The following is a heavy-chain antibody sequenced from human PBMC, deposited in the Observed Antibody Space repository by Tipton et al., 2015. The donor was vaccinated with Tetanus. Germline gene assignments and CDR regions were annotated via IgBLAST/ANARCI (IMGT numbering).Heavy chain of an antibody. CDR3: ARGRGRGPHGYFEH. D-gene: IGHD3-10*01. V-gene: IGHV1-18*01. J-gene: IGHJ1*01. CDR2: ISPFNENV. CDR1: GYTFTHYG. Sequence: QMQLVQSGAEVKKPGASVKVSCKASGYTFTHYGVNWVRQAPGQGLEWMGWISPFNENVNYAEKFQGRLTMTTDRSTATVYMDWRGLRADDTAVYYCARGRGRGPHGYFEHWGPGTLVTVSS.